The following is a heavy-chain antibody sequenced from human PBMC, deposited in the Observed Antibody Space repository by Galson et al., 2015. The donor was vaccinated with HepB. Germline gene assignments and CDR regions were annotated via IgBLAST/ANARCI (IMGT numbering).Heavy chain of an antibody. CDR1: GYTFTNYY. Sequence: SVKVSCKASGYTFTNYYMHWVRQAPGQGLEWMGIINPSGGSTTYAQKFQGKITMTRDTSTSTIYMELSSLRSEDTAVYYCARDRKLFGETVAGRRPRWFDPWGQGTLVIVSS. J-gene: IGHJ5*02. V-gene: IGHV1-46*01. CDR3: ARDRKLFGETVAGRRPRWFDP. D-gene: IGHD6-19*01. CDR2: INPSGGST.